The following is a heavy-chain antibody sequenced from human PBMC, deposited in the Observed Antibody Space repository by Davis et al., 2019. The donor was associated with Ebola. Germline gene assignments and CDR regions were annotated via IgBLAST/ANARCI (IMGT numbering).Heavy chain of an antibody. CDR1: GGSISSYY. CDR2: IYYSGST. J-gene: IGHJ5*02. V-gene: IGHV4-59*01. Sequence: GSLRLSCTVSGGSISSYYWSWIRQPPGKGLEWIGYIYYSGSTNYNPSLKSRVTISVDTSKNQFSLKLSSVTAADTAVYYCARELPWGSGWYNGNWFDPWGQGTQVTVSS. CDR3: ARELPWGSGWYNGNWFDP. D-gene: IGHD6-19*01.